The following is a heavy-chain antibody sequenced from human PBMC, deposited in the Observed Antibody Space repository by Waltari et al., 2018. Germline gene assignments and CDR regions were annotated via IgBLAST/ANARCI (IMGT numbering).Heavy chain of an antibody. CDR1: GYTFTGSY. Sequence: QVQLVQSGAELTKPGASVKLSCQASGYTFTGSYIQWVRQAPGHGLEWMGVMNSGGDTTIYAQKFQGRVTMTRDTSTSTVYMELSSLRSEDTAVYYCARLGITMTPDYWGQGTLVTVSS. V-gene: IGHV1-46*01. J-gene: IGHJ4*02. CDR2: MNSGGDTT. CDR3: ARLGITMTPDY.